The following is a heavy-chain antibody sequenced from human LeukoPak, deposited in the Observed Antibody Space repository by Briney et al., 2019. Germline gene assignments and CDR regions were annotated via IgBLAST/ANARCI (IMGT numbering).Heavy chain of an antibody. D-gene: IGHD1-26*01. CDR1: GGSISNYY. CDR3: ARGRSNYYGMDV. V-gene: IGHV4-59*01. CDR2: IYYTGTT. Sequence: SETLSLTCTVSGGSISNYYWSWIRQPPGKALEWIGYIYYTGTTEYNPSLKSRATISLDTSKNQFSLKLTSVTAADTAVYYCARGRSNYYGMDVWGQGTTVTVSS. J-gene: IGHJ6*02.